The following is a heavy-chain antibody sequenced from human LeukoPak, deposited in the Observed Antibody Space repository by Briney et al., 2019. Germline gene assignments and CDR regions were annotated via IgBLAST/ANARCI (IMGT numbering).Heavy chain of an antibody. Sequence: SETLSLTCAVYGGSFSGYYWSWIRQPPGKGLEWIGEINHSGSTNYNPSLKSRVTISVDTSKNQFSLKLSSVTAADTAVYYCAREGSSWYLPLDYWGQGTLVTVSS. CDR2: INHSGST. CDR3: AREGSSWYLPLDY. D-gene: IGHD6-13*01. CDR1: GGSFSGYY. J-gene: IGHJ4*02. V-gene: IGHV4-34*01.